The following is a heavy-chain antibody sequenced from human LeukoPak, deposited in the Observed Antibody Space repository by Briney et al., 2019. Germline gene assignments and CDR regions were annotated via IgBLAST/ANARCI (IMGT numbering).Heavy chain of an antibody. J-gene: IGHJ4*02. Sequence: GGSLRLSCAASGFTFSSYLMHWVRQAPGKGLVWVSRIKSDGSGTTYADSVKGRFTISRDNAKNTLYLQMNSLRAEDTAVYYCAGDQGGGDSYFDYWGQGTLVTVSS. V-gene: IGHV3-74*01. CDR2: IKSDGSGT. CDR1: GFTFSSYL. CDR3: AGDQGGGDSYFDY. D-gene: IGHD2-21*02.